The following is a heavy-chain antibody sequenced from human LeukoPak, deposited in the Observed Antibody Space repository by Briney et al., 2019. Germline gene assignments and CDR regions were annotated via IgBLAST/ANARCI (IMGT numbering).Heavy chain of an antibody. V-gene: IGHV3-15*01. CDR3: TTERNWELLRPYGLDI. CDR2: IRTKIEGETR. CDR1: GFNFKYVW. Sequence: PGGSLRLSCAASGFNFKYVWMNWVRQVPGKGLEWVGRIRTKIEGETRGYPAPVKGRFIISRDDSKTTLYLQMNGLKTEDSAVYYCTTERNWELLRPYGLDIRGQGTTVTVSS. D-gene: IGHD1-26*01. J-gene: IGHJ6*02.